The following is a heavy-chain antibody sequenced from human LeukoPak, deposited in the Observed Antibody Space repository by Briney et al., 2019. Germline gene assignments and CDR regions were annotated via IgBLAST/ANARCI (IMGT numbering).Heavy chain of an antibody. D-gene: IGHD3-10*01. CDR3: ARVPDPPMVRGATYYYMDV. J-gene: IGHJ6*03. CDR2: IYYSGST. Sequence: SETLSLTCTVSGGSISSSSYYWGWIRQPPGKGLEWIGSIYYSGSTNYNPSLKSRVTISVDTSKNQFSLKLSSVTAADTAVYYCARVPDPPMVRGATYYYMDVWGKGTTVTISS. CDR1: GGSISSSSYY. V-gene: IGHV4-39*07.